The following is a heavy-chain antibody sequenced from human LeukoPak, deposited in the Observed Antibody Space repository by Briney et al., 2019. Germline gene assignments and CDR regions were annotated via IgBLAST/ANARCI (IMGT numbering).Heavy chain of an antibody. CDR3: ASTKYGDFYFDY. CDR1: GYTFSGYY. CDR2: ISPSSGGT. V-gene: IGHV1-2*02. J-gene: IGHJ4*02. D-gene: IGHD2-21*02. Sequence: GASVKVSCKASGYTFSGYYIHWVRQAPGQGLEWMGWISPSSGGTNYAQKFQGRVIMTRDTSIVTAYMELSRLTSDDTAVYYCASTKYGDFYFDYWGQGTLVTVAS.